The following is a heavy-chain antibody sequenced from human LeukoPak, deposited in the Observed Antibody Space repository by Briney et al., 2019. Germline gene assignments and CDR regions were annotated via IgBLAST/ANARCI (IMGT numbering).Heavy chain of an antibody. V-gene: IGHV3-48*03. J-gene: IGHJ2*01. CDR2: ISSTGSTT. D-gene: IGHD2-2*02. CDR1: GFSFSTSE. Sequence: SGGSLRLSCAASGFSFSTSEMNWVRQAPGKGLEWVASISSTGSTTYYAYPVQGRFTISRDNAKTSLYLQMSSLRVEDTATYFCARDSDSAIPYCYFDLWGRGTLVTVSS. CDR3: ARDSDSAIPYCYFDL.